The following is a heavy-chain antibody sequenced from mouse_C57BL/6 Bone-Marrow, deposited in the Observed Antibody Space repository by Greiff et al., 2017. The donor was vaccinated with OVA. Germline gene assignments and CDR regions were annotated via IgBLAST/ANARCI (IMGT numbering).Heavy chain of an antibody. Sequence: DVHLVESGAELVKPGASVKLSCTASGFNIKDYYMHWVKQRTEQGLEWIGRIDPEDGETKYAPKFQGKATITADTSSNTAYLQLSSLTSEDTAVYYCASSYDYDRFWFAYWGQGTLVTVSA. J-gene: IGHJ3*01. V-gene: IGHV14-2*01. CDR1: GFNIKDYY. CDR3: ASSYDYDRFWFAY. D-gene: IGHD2-4*01. CDR2: IDPEDGET.